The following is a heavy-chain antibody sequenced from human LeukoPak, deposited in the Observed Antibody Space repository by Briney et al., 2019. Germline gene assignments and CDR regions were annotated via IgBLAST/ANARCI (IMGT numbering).Heavy chain of an antibody. CDR2: ISGSGGST. CDR1: GFTFGTYA. J-gene: IGHJ5*02. Sequence: GGSLRLSCAASGFTFGTYAMSWVRQAPGKGLEWISAISGSGGSTYYADSVKGRFTISRDNSKNTLYLRMNSLRAEDTAVYYCAKIPYSSGWVQNWFDPWGQGTLVTVSS. V-gene: IGHV3-23*01. CDR3: AKIPYSSGWVQNWFDP. D-gene: IGHD6-19*01.